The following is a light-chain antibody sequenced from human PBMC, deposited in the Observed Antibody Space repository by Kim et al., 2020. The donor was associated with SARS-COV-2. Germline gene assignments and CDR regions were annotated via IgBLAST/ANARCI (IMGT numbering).Light chain of an antibody. CDR1: KLGDKY. J-gene: IGLJ2*01. Sequence: VSPGQTARITCSGDKLGDKYACWYQQKPGQSPVLVIYQDSKRPSGLPERFSGSNSGTTAPLTISGTQAMDEADYYCQAWDSSTVVFGGGTQLTVL. CDR2: QDS. CDR3: QAWDSSTVV. V-gene: IGLV3-1*01.